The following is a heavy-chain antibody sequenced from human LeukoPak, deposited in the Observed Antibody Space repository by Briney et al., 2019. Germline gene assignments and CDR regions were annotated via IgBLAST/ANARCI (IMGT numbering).Heavy chain of an antibody. J-gene: IGHJ4*02. Sequence: GGSLRLSCVDSRFTFSSNTMIWVRQAPGKGLEWVSSISGSSKYIYYADLVRGRFTISRDNAKNSLYLQMNSLRAEDTAVYYCAGMQYSTSWAAFDYWGQGTLVTVSS. CDR3: AGMQYSTSWAAFDY. V-gene: IGHV3-21*01. D-gene: IGHD5-18*01. CDR1: RFTFSSNT. CDR2: ISGSSKYI.